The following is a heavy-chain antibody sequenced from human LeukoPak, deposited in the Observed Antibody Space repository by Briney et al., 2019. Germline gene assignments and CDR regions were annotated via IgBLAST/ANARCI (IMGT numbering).Heavy chain of an antibody. CDR2: ISSSGRYM. D-gene: IGHD1-14*01. CDR1: GFTFRSFS. CDR3: AKTGFQWGEYFMDV. J-gene: IGHJ6*03. V-gene: IGHV3-21*01. Sequence: GGSLRLSCAASGFTFRSFSMNWVRQAPGKGLEWVSAISSSGRYMYYADSVKGRFTISRDNANNSLYLQMDSLRAEDTAVYYCAKTGFQWGEYFMDVWGKGTTVTVSS.